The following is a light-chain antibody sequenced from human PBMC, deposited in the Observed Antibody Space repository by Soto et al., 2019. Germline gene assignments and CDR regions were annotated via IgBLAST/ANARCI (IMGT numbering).Light chain of an antibody. CDR2: SNT. V-gene: IGLV1-44*01. J-gene: IGLJ1*01. CDR1: SPNIGSNT. CDR3: AAWDDSLNTYV. Sequence: QSVLTQPPSASGTPGQSVTISCSGSSPNIGSNTVNWYQQLPGTAPKLLIYSNTHRPSGVPDRFSGSKSGTSASLAISGLQSEDEADYYCAAWDDSLNTYVFGTGTKLTVL.